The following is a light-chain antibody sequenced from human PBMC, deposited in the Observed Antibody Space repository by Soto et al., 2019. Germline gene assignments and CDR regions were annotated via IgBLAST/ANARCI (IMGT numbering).Light chain of an antibody. CDR3: QHSYSTPRT. CDR1: QTISNY. CDR2: AAS. Sequence: DIQMTQSPSSLSASVGDRVTITCRASQTISNYLNWYQQKPGKAPKLLIYAASSLQSGVPSRFSGSGSGTDFTLTISSLQPEDFATYYCQHSYSTPRTFGQGPKVEIK. V-gene: IGKV1-39*01. J-gene: IGKJ1*01.